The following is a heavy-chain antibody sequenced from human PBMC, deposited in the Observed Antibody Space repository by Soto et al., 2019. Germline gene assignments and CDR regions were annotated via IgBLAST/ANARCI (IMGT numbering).Heavy chain of an antibody. D-gene: IGHD2-21*01. V-gene: IGHV1-2*02. CDR2: INPYSGGT. CDR3: ARPKYGETYFDS. Sequence: ASVKVSCKASGYTFTGYYIHWLRQAPGQSLEWMGWINPYSGGTHFARKFQDRVTMARDTSVSTAYMGLSSLKSDDTAVYYCARPKYGETYFDSWGQGTVVTVSS. J-gene: IGHJ4*02. CDR1: GYTFTGYY.